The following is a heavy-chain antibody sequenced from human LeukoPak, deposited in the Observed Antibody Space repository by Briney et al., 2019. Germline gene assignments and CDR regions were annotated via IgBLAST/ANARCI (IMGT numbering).Heavy chain of an antibody. CDR1: GFTFSSYG. Sequence: GGSLRLSCAASGFTFSSYGMHWVRQAPGKGLEWVAVIWYDGSNKYYTDSVKGRFTISRDNSKDTLYLQMNSLRAEDTAVYYCARNENSGWGYFDYWGQGTLVTVSS. D-gene: IGHD5-12*01. CDR2: IWYDGSNK. J-gene: IGHJ4*02. CDR3: ARNENSGWGYFDY. V-gene: IGHV3-33*01.